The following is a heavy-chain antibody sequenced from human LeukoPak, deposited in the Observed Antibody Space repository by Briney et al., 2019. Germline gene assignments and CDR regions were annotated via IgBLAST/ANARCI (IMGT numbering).Heavy chain of an antibody. V-gene: IGHV4-28*01. CDR2: IYHSGTT. D-gene: IGHD3-10*01. Sequence: SETLSLTCAVSGYSITSSSWWGWIRQPPGKRLEWIGYIYHSGTTYYNPSLQSRVTMSVDTSKNQFSLKLSSVTAVDTAVYYCARKENVYYYFDYWGQGTLVTVSS. CDR3: ARKENVYYYFDY. J-gene: IGHJ4*02. CDR1: GYSITSSSW.